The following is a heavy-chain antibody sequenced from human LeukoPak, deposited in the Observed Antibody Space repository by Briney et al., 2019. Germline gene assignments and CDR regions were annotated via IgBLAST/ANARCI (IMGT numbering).Heavy chain of an antibody. CDR1: GGSISSGSYC. V-gene: IGHV4-61*02. CDR3: AREVVCSGGSCYDLDY. J-gene: IGHJ4*02. CDR2: IYISGST. D-gene: IGHD2-15*01. Sequence: PSQTPSLTCTVSGGSISSGSYCWSWTRQPAGKGLEWFGRIYISGSTNYNPSLKSRGTISVDTSKNQFSLKLSSVTAADTAVYYCAREVVCSGGSCYDLDYWGQGTLVTVSS.